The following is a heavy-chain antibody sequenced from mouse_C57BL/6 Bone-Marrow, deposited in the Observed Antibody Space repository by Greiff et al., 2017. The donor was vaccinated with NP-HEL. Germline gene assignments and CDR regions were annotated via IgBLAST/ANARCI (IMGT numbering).Heavy chain of an antibody. CDR1: GFTFSDYG. V-gene: IGHV5-17*01. D-gene: IGHD1-1*01. J-gene: IGHJ3*01. CDR2: ISSGSSTI. Sequence: EVQVVESGGGLVKPGGSLKLSCAASGFTFSDYGMHWVRQAPEKGLEWVAYISSGSSTIYYADTVKGRFTISRDNAKNTLFLQMTSLRSEDTAMYYCARPDGSSYVAWFAYWGQGTLVTVSA. CDR3: ARPDGSSYVAWFAY.